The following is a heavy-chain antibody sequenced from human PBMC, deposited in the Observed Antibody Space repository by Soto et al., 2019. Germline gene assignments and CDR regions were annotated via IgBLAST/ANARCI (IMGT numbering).Heavy chain of an antibody. J-gene: IGHJ6*02. CDR3: ARLDYYYGMDV. Sequence: SDTLALILRVHGCSIPRSYWSWIRKPPGKGLEWIGYIYYSGSTNYNPSLKSRVTISVDTSKNQFSLKLSSVTAADTAVYYCARLDYYYGMDVWGQGTTVT. CDR2: IYYSGST. V-gene: IGHV4-59*08. CDR1: GCSIPRSY.